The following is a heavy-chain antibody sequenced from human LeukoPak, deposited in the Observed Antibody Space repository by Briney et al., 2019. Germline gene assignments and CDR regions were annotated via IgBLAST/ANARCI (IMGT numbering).Heavy chain of an antibody. D-gene: IGHD1-26*01. CDR3: ARAGRDYYMDV. V-gene: IGHV3-21*01. J-gene: IGHJ6*03. Sequence: GGSLRLSCAASGFTFNNYIMNWVRQAPGKGLEWVSSISSSSDYIYYADSVKGRFTISRDNAKNSLYLQMNSLRAEDTAVYYCARAGRDYYMDVWGKGTTVTVSS. CDR2: ISSSSDYI. CDR1: GFTFNNYI.